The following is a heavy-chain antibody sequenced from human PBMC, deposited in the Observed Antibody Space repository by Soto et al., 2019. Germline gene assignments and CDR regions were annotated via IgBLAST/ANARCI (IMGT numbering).Heavy chain of an antibody. Sequence: ASVKVSCKASGYTFTGYYMHWVRQAPGQGLEWMGWINPNSGGTNYAQKFQGRVTMTRDTSISTAYMELSRLRSDDTAVYYCAREYRLLHSSSWSRPYYYGMDVWGQGTTVTVSS. V-gene: IGHV1-2*02. J-gene: IGHJ6*02. D-gene: IGHD6-13*01. CDR1: GYTFTGYY. CDR3: AREYRLLHSSSWSRPYYYGMDV. CDR2: INPNSGGT.